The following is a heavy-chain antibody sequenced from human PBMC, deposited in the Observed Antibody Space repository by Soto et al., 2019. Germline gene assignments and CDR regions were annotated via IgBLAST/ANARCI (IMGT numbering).Heavy chain of an antibody. D-gene: IGHD2-21*01. CDR3: ARPLPYYFDY. Sequence: SETLSLTCTVSGGSISSSGDYWGWIRQPPGKGLEWIGSIYYSGSTYYNPSLKSRVTISVDTSKNQFSLKLSSVTAADTAVYYCARPLPYYFDYWGQGTLGTVSS. CDR2: IYYSGST. V-gene: IGHV4-39*01. CDR1: GGSISSSGDY. J-gene: IGHJ4*02.